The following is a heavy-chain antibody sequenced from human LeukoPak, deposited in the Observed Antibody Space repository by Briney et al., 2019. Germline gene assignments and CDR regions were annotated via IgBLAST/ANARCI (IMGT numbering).Heavy chain of an antibody. CDR3: AKHLGYGAFDI. J-gene: IGHJ3*02. D-gene: IGHD5-12*01. CDR2: ISGSGG. Sequence: GSLRLSCAASGSTFSTYAMTWVRQAPGKGREWVSAISGSGGYYADSVRGRFTISRDHSKHTLYLQMNSLRAEDTAVYYCAKHLGYGAFDIWGQGTRVTVSS. CDR1: GSTFSTYA. V-gene: IGHV3-23*01.